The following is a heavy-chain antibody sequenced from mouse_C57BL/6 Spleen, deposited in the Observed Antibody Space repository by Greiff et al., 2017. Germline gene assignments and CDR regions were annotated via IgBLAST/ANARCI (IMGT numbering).Heavy chain of an antibody. D-gene: IGHD1-1*01. CDR3: ARGGITTVGYFDY. Sequence: EVQRVESGGGLVKPGGSLKLSCAASGFTFSDYGMHWVRQAPEKGLEWVAYISSGSSTIYYADTVKGRFTISRDNAKNTLCLQMTSLRSEDTAMYYCARGGITTVGYFDYWGQGTTLTVTS. CDR1: GFTFSDYG. CDR2: ISSGSSTI. J-gene: IGHJ2*01. V-gene: IGHV5-17*01.